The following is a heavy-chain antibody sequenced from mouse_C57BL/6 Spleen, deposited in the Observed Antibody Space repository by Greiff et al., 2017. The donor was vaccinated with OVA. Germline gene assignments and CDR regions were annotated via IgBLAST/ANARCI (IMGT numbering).Heavy chain of an antibody. V-gene: IGHV2-9*01. Sequence: VMLVESGPGLVAPSQSLSITCTVSGFSLTSYGVDWVRQPPGKGLEWLGVIWGGGSTNDNSALMSRLSISKDNSKSQVFLKMNSLQTDDTSMYYCARLIYYDYDFYAMDYWGQGTSVTVSS. CDR2: IWGGGST. CDR3: ARLIYYDYDFYAMDY. CDR1: GFSLTSYG. J-gene: IGHJ4*01. D-gene: IGHD2-4*01.